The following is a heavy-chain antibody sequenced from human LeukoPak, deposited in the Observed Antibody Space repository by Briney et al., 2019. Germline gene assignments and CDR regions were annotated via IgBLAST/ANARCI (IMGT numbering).Heavy chain of an antibody. CDR3: AKDLSGYGPYWYFDL. CDR2: ISGSVGTI. Sequence: PGGSLRLSCAASGFTFSSYGMSWVRQAPGKGLEWVSSISGSVGTIYYADSVKGRFTISRDNSKNTLYLQMNNLRDEDSVVYYCAKDLSGYGPYWYFDLWGRGTLVAVSS. V-gene: IGHV3-23*01. D-gene: IGHD6-25*01. CDR1: GFTFSSYG. J-gene: IGHJ2*01.